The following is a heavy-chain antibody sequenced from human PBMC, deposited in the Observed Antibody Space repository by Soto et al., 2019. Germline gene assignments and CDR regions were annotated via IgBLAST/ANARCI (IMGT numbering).Heavy chain of an antibody. D-gene: IGHD4-17*01. CDR2: ISYDGNNK. Sequence: PGGSLRLSCAASGFIFSSYGMHWVRQAPGKGLEWVAMISYDGNNKYYADSVEGRFTISRDNSKNTVYLQMNSLRLEDTAVYYCARGPSYSDSYFDYWGQGTLVTVSS. V-gene: IGHV3-30*03. CDR3: ARGPSYSDSYFDY. J-gene: IGHJ4*02. CDR1: GFIFSSYG.